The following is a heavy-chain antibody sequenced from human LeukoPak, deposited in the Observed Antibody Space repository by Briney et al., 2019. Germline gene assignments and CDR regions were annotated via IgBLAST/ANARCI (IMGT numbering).Heavy chain of an antibody. D-gene: IGHD5-18*01. CDR2: IYSGGST. CDR1: GFTFSAYW. V-gene: IGHV3-66*01. CDR3: ARDHSYGSFDY. Sequence: PGGSLRLSCAASGFTFSAYWMTWVRQAPGKGLEWVSVIYSGGSTYYADSVKGRFTISRDNFKNTLYLQMNSLRAEDTAVYYCARDHSYGSFDYWGQGTLVTASS. J-gene: IGHJ4*02.